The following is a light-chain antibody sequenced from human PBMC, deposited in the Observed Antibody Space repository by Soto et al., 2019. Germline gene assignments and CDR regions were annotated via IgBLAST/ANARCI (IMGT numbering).Light chain of an antibody. CDR1: QNVLYSSNNKNY. V-gene: IGKV4-1*01. J-gene: IGKJ1*01. Sequence: DIVMTQSPDSLAVSLGERATINCESSQNVLYSSNNKNYLAWYQQKPGQPPKLLIYWASTRESGVPDRFSGSGSGTDFPLTISSLQAEDVAVYYCQQYYGTPPWTFGQGTKVQIK. CDR2: WAS. CDR3: QQYYGTPPWT.